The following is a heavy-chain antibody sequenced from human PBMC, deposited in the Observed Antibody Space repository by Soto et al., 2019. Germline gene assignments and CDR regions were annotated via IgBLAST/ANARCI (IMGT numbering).Heavy chain of an antibody. CDR3: AKDLTRKLAYWVDP. CDR1: GFSYTGYY. Sequence: ASVKVSCKASGFSYTGYYIHWLRQAPGQGLEWMGWINAHSGGTEYAQKFQGRVTLTRDTSIATAYLTLTSLTSDDTALYYCAKDLTRKLAYWVDPWGQGTRVTVSS. J-gene: IGHJ5*02. V-gene: IGHV1-2*02. D-gene: IGHD3-16*01. CDR2: INAHSGGT.